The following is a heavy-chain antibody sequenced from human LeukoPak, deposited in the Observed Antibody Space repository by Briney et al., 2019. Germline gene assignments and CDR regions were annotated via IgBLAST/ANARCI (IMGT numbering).Heavy chain of an antibody. CDR2: IYTSGST. CDR3: ARGPTYCSSSSCLQGE. J-gene: IGHJ4*02. V-gene: IGHV4-61*02. CDR1: GGSISSGSYY. Sequence: SSETLSLTCTVSGGSISSGSYYWSWIRQPAGKGLEWIGRIYTSGSTNYNPSLKSRVTISVDTSKNQFSLKLSSVTAADTAVYYCARGPTYCSSSSCLQGEWGQGTPVTVSS. D-gene: IGHD2-15*01.